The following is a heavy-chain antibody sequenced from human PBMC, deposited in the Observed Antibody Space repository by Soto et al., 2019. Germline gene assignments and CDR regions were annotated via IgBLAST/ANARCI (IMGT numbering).Heavy chain of an antibody. CDR2: ISGSGGST. D-gene: IGHD3-10*01. V-gene: IGHV3-23*01. Sequence: EVQLLESGGGLVQPGGSLRLSCAASGFTFSSYAMSWVRQAPGKGLEWVSAISGSGGSTYYADSVKGRFTISRANSKNTLYLQMNSRRAEDTAVYYCAKGKYYYCSGGAYWGQGTLVTVSS. CDR3: AKGKYYYCSGGAY. J-gene: IGHJ4*02. CDR1: GFTFSSYA.